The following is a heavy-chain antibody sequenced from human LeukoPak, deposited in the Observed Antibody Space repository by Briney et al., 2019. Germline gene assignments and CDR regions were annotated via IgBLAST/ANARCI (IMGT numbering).Heavy chain of an antibody. J-gene: IGHJ3*02. D-gene: IGHD1-26*01. V-gene: IGHV3-23*01. CDR2: ISGTGGGT. CDR1: GFTFDYYW. Sequence: PGGSLRLSCAASGFTFDYYWMTWVRQAPGKGLEWVSGISGTGGGTYYADSVKGRFTISRDNSKNTLYLQMNSLRAEDTALYYCAKRRIVGTTRDAFDIWGQGTMVTVSS. CDR3: AKRRIVGTTRDAFDI.